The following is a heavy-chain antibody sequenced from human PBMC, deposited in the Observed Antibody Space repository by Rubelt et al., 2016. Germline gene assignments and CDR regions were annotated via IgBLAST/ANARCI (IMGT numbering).Heavy chain of an antibody. CDR3: AKGSIAARPVLDY. Sequence: GKGLEWVAVIWYDGSNKYYADSVKGRFTISRDNSKNTLYLQMNSLRAEDTAVYYCAKGSIAARPVLDYWGQGTLVTVSS. D-gene: IGHD6-6*01. CDR2: IWYDGSNK. J-gene: IGHJ4*02. V-gene: IGHV3-33*06.